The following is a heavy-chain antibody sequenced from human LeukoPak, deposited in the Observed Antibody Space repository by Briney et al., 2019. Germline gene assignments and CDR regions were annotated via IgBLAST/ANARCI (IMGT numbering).Heavy chain of an antibody. CDR2: INSDGSTT. D-gene: IGHD6-19*01. V-gene: IGHV3-74*01. Sequence: PGGSLRLSCAASGFTFSSYWMHWVRQAPGKGPVWVSRINSDGSTTSYADSVKGRFTISRDNAKNTLFLQMNSLRAEDTAVYYCAKATSGWYSDCWGQGTLVTVSS. CDR3: AKATSGWYSDC. J-gene: IGHJ4*02. CDR1: GFTFSSYW.